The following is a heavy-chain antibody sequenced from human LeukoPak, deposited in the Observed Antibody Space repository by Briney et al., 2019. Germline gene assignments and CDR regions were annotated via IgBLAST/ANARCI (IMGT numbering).Heavy chain of an antibody. V-gene: IGHV3-7*01. CDR2: IKQDGSER. D-gene: IGHD6-13*01. Sequence: GGSLRLSCAASGFTFSSNWMSWVRQAPGKRLEWVANIKQDGSERHYVDSVKGRFTISRDNTKNSLFLQMNSLRAEDTAVYYCAREVHPAAAEDYWGQGTLVTVSP. CDR3: AREVHPAAAEDY. J-gene: IGHJ4*02. CDR1: GFTFSSNW.